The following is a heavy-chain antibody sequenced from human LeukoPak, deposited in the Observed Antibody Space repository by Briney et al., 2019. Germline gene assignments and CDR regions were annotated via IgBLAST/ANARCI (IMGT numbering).Heavy chain of an antibody. Sequence: PSETLSPTCTVSGGSISSYYWSWIRQPPRKGLGWMWHIYYSGSTNYNPSLKSRVTISVDTSKNQFSLKLSSVTAADAAVYYCARDLSYSSGWIDAFDIWGQGTMVTVSS. CDR3: ARDLSYSSGWIDAFDI. V-gene: IGHV4-59*01. D-gene: IGHD6-19*01. CDR1: GGSISSYY. CDR2: IYYSGST. J-gene: IGHJ3*02.